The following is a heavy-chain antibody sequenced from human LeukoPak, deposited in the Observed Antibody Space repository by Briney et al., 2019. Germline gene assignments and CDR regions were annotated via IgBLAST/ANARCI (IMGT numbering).Heavy chain of an antibody. CDR1: GFTFSSYA. V-gene: IGHV3-23*01. CDR3: AKSKGSGYDWDY. J-gene: IGHJ4*02. D-gene: IGHD5-12*01. Sequence: GSLRLSCAASGFTFSSYAMSWVRQAPGKGLEWVSAISGSGGSTYYADSVKGRFTISRDNSKNTPYLQMNSLRAEDTAVYYCAKSKGSGYDWDYWGQGTLVTVSS. CDR2: ISGSGGST.